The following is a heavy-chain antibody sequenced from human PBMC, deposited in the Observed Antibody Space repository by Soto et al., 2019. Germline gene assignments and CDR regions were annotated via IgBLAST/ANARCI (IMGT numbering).Heavy chain of an antibody. CDR2: ISAYNGNT. V-gene: IGHV1-18*01. CDR1: GYTFTSYG. Sequence: QVQLVQSGAEVKKPGASVKVSCKASGYTFTSYGISWVRQAPGQGLEWMGWISAYNGNTNYAQKLQGRATMTTDTTTSIVYMELRSMRSDDTAVYYCARESSSSCHDYWSQGTLVIVSS. D-gene: IGHD6-13*01. J-gene: IGHJ4*02. CDR3: ARESSSSCHDY.